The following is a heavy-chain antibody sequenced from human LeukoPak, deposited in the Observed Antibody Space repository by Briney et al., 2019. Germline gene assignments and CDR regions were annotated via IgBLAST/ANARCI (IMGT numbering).Heavy chain of an antibody. CDR2: INPNSGVT. J-gene: IGHJ3*02. CDR1: GYTFTAYY. D-gene: IGHD1-26*01. Sequence: ASVTVSCKASGYTFTAYYIHWVRQAPGQGLEWMGWINPNSGVTNYAQNFQGRATMTRDTSISTAYMDLSRLRSDHAAVYYCAKVQGRPWETLSERAFDIWGHGTMVTVSS. CDR3: AKVQGRPWETLSERAFDI. V-gene: IGHV1-2*02.